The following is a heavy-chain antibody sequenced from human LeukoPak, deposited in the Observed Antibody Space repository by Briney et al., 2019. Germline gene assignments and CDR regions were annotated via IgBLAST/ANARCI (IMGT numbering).Heavy chain of an antibody. J-gene: IGHJ4*02. CDR2: ISGSGGST. CDR3: ATRITMVRGVGGYYFDY. Sequence: GGSLRLSCAASGFTFNNSAMSWVRQTPGTGLEWVSAISGSGGSTYYADSVKGRFTISRDNSKNTLYLQMNSLRAEDTAVYYCATRITMVRGVGGYYFDYWGQGTLVTVSS. V-gene: IGHV3-23*01. CDR1: GFTFNNSA. D-gene: IGHD3-10*01.